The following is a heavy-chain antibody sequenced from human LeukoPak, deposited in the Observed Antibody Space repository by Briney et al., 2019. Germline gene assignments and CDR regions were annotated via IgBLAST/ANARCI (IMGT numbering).Heavy chain of an antibody. D-gene: IGHD6-19*01. Sequence: GGSLRLSCVASGFTFTNYAMSWVRQAPGKGLEWVSAISGSGGSTYYADSVKGRFIISRDNSKNTLYLHMSSLRGEDTALYYCAAGSGWKPYYYNYYMDVWGKGTTVTVSS. V-gene: IGHV3-23*01. CDR2: ISGSGGST. CDR3: AAGSGWKPYYYNYYMDV. J-gene: IGHJ6*03. CDR1: GFTFTNYA.